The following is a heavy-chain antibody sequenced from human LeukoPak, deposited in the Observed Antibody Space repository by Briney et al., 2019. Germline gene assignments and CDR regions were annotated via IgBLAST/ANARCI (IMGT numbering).Heavy chain of an antibody. CDR3: ATPWPYNCVWFAY. J-gene: IGHJ5*01. Sequence: GGSLTLSCAASGFTFSSYEMNWVRQAPGKGLEWVSYISSSGFTIYYADSVKGRFTVSRDNANNSLYLQMNSLRADTTAFYYGATPWPYNCVWFAYWGQGTLVTVAS. CDR1: GFTFSSYE. D-gene: IGHD1-20*01. V-gene: IGHV3-48*03. CDR2: ISSSGFTI.